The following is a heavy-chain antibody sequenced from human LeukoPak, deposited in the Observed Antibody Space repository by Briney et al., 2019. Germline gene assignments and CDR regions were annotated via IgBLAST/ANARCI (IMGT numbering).Heavy chain of an antibody. Sequence: PGGSLRLSCAASGFTFSSYGMHWVRQAPGKGLEWVAVISYDGSDKYSADSVKGRFTISRDNSKNTLYLQMNSLRAEDTAVYYCAKVSGGGLYYDGMDVWGQGTTVTVSS. V-gene: IGHV3-30*18. CDR1: GFTFSSYG. CDR3: AKVSGGGLYYDGMDV. J-gene: IGHJ6*02. D-gene: IGHD1-14*01. CDR2: ISYDGSDK.